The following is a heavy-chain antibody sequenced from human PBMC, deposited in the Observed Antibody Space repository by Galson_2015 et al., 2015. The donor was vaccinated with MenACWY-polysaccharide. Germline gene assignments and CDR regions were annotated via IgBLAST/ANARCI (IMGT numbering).Heavy chain of an antibody. CDR1: GYIFTNYA. Sequence: SVKVSCKASGYIFTNYAMHWVRQAPGQRFEWMGWISAGNGRTEYSQKFQGRVTITRDTSASTAYMEVSSLRSEDTAVYYCARDSENLDYWGQGTLATVSS. D-gene: IGHD6-19*01. V-gene: IGHV1-3*01. CDR2: ISAGNGRT. J-gene: IGHJ4*02. CDR3: ARDSENLDY.